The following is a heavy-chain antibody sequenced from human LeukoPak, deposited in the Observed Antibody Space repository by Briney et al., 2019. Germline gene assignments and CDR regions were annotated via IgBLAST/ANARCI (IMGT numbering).Heavy chain of an antibody. Sequence: SVKVSCKASGGTFSSYAISWVRQAPGQGLEWMGGIIPIFGTANYAQKFQGRVTITADESTSTAYMELSSLRSEDTAVYYCAREYDFGSQAAGYWGQGTPVTVSS. CDR3: AREYDFGSQAAGY. CDR2: IIPIFGTA. V-gene: IGHV1-69*13. CDR1: GGTFSSYA. D-gene: IGHD3-3*01. J-gene: IGHJ4*02.